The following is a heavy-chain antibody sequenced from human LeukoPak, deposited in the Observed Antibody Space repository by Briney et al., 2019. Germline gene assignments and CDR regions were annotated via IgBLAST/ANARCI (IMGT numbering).Heavy chain of an antibody. CDR3: VTGYMNYYYGMDV. Sequence: ASVKLSCKVSGYTLSELSMHWLRQAPGQGVEWMGGFDPEDYETIYAQKFQGRVTMTEDTSTDTAYMELRSLRSEDTAVYCCVTGYMNYYYGMDVWGKGTTVTVSS. V-gene: IGHV1-24*01. CDR2: FDPEDYET. D-gene: IGHD1-1*01. CDR1: GYTLSELS. J-gene: IGHJ6*04.